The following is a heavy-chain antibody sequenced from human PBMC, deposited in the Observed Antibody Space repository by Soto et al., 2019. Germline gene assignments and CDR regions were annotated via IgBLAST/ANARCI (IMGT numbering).Heavy chain of an antibody. CDR1: GDSISNLDYF. Sequence: SETLSLTCSVSGDSISNLDYFWAWIRQPPGQALEYIGYTYKSATTYYSPSFESRVAISVDTSKSQFSLNVTSVTAADTAVYFCARGRYCLTGRCFPNWLDYWGQGALVTVSS. J-gene: IGHJ5*01. D-gene: IGHD7-27*01. CDR2: TYKSATT. V-gene: IGHV4-30-4*01. CDR3: ARGRYCLTGRCFPNWLDY.